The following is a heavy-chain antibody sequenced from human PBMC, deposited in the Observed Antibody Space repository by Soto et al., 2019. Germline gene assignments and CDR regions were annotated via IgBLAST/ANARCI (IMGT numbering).Heavy chain of an antibody. Sequence: EVQLLESGGGLVQPGGSLRLSCAASGFTFSSYAMSWVRQAPGKGLEWVSAISGSGDSTFYADSVKGRFTISRDNSKNAQCLQINSLRAEDTAVYYCAKGSTFGGVIAPVEFDYWGQGTLVTVSS. D-gene: IGHD3-16*02. CDR1: GFTFSSYA. V-gene: IGHV3-23*01. CDR3: AKGSTFGGVIAPVEFDY. J-gene: IGHJ4*02. CDR2: ISGSGDST.